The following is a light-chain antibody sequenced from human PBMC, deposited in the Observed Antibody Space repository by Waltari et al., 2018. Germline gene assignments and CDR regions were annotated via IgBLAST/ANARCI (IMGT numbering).Light chain of an antibody. CDR1: TPNIGNNY. J-gene: IGLJ1*01. CDR3: GSWDTSLSGHV. Sequence: QSVLTQPPSVSAAPGQKVTISCSGSTPNIGNNYVSWYQQFPGTAPKLLIYDSDKRPSGIRDRFSGSKSGTSATLDITGLQTGDEADYYCGSWDTSLSGHVFGTGTKVTVL. CDR2: DSD. V-gene: IGLV1-51*01.